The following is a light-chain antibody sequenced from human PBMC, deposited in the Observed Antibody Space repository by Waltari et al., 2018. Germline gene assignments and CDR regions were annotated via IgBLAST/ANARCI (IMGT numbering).Light chain of an antibody. J-gene: IGKJ4*01. CDR2: GAS. CDR3: QQYNNWPPLT. Sequence: EIVMTQSPATLSVSPGEGAPLSCRASQSVSSNLAWYQQKPGQAPRLLIYGASTRATGIPARFSGSGSGTEFTLTISSMQSEDFAVYYCQQYNNWPPLTFGGGTKVEIK. CDR1: QSVSSN. V-gene: IGKV3-15*01.